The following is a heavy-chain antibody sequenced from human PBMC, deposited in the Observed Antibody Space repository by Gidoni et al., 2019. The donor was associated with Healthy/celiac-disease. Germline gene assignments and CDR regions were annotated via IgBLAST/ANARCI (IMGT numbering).Heavy chain of an antibody. J-gene: IGHJ4*02. Sequence: EVQLVQSGAEVKKPGESLKISCKGSGYIFTNYWIAWVRQMPGKGLEWRGIIYPGDSDTRYLPSFQGQVTISADKSISTAYLQWSSLKASDTAMYYCSRLVGSTPYHFDYWGQGTLVTVSS. CDR1: GYIFTNYW. V-gene: IGHV5-51*01. D-gene: IGHD1-26*01. CDR2: IYPGDSDT. CDR3: SRLVGSTPYHFDY.